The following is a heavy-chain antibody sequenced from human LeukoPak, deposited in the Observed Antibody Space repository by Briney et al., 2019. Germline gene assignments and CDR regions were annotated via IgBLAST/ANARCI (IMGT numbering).Heavy chain of an antibody. V-gene: IGHV3-30*18. CDR2: ISYDGSNK. CDR3: AKDVDSSGFDP. J-gene: IGHJ5*02. CDR1: GFTFSSYG. D-gene: IGHD3-22*01. Sequence: PGGPLRLSCAASGFTFSSYGMHWVRQAPGKGLEWVAVISYDGSNKYYADSVKGRFTISRDNSKNTLYLQMNSLRAEDTAVYYCAKDVDSSGFDPWGQGTLVTVSS.